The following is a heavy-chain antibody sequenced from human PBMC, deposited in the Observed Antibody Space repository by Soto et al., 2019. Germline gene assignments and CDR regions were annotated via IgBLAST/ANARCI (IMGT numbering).Heavy chain of an antibody. J-gene: IGHJ3*02. Sequence: GGSLRLSCTASGFTFINYGFHWVRQAPGKGLEWLAVIWNDGTKKYYADSVEGRFTISRDNAKNTLYLQMNSLRAEDTAVYYCAGRTVTNPIWGQGTMVTVSS. D-gene: IGHD4-17*01. CDR3: AGRTVTNPI. CDR1: GFTFINYG. V-gene: IGHV3-33*03. CDR2: IWNDGTKK.